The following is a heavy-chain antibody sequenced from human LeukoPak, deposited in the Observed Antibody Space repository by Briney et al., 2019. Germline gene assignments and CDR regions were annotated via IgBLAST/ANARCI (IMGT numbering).Heavy chain of an antibody. J-gene: IGHJ4*02. V-gene: IGHV3-23*01. D-gene: IGHD3-16*01. CDR3: VKSSYYDSTSDRDYFDY. CDR2: VSFTGGST. CDR1: GFTFSSYA. Sequence: GGSLRLSCAASGFTFSSYAMNWVRQAPGKGLEWFAVVSFTGGSTYYADSVKGRFTISRDNAKNGLHMQMNSLRVEDTAVYYCVKSSYYDSTSDRDYFDYWGQGTLVTVSS.